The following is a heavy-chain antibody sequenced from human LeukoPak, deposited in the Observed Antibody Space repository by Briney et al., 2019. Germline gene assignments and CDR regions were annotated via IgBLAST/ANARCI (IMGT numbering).Heavy chain of an antibody. V-gene: IGHV3-9*01. J-gene: IGHJ4*02. Sequence: GGSLRLSCAASGFTFDDYDMHWVRQAPGKGLEWVSGISWNSGRIGYADSVKGRFTISRDNSKNTPYLQMNSLRAEDTAVYYCARIPHYYDSSGYYGEPYFDYWGQGTLVTVSS. CDR1: GFTFDDYD. D-gene: IGHD3-22*01. CDR2: ISWNSGRI. CDR3: ARIPHYYDSSGYYGEPYFDY.